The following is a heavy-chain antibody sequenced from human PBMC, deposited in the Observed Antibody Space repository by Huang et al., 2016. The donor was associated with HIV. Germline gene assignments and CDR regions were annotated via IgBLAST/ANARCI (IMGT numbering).Heavy chain of an antibody. V-gene: IGHV4-39*01. D-gene: IGHD6-19*01. CDR2: IYYSGNT. J-gene: IGHJ6*02. CDR3: ARHGRVAGHYYNNMDV. CDR1: CGSISRSSYY. Sequence: LQLQVSGPGLVKSSETLSLICTVFCGSISRSSYYGGWIRQPPGKGPGWIGSIYYSGNTDYNPPIKRRVNISVDTSKNQFSLKVNSVTAAETAVYYCARHGRVAGHYYNNMDVWGRGTTVTVSS.